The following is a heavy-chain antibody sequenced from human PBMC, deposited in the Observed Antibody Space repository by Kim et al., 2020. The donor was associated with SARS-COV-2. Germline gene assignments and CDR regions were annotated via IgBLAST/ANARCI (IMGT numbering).Heavy chain of an antibody. V-gene: IGHV4-4*07. J-gene: IGHJ4*02. CDR3: ASALGH. Sequence: PSGRTNYNPSLQRRVTMSVDMSKNQFSLKLSSVTAADTAVYYCASALGHWGQGTLVTVSS. D-gene: IGHD3-16*02. CDR2: PSGRT.